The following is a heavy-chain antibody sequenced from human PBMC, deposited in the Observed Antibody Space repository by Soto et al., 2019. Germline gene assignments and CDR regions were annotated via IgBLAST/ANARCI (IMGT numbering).Heavy chain of an antibody. J-gene: IGHJ6*02. CDR2: IRGSGGST. V-gene: IGHV3-23*01. CDR1: GFTFSSYA. CDR3: ATTTVTTQSPSDYYGMDV. Sequence: GGSLRHSCAASGFTFSSYAMSLVRQAPGKGREWVSAIRGSGGSTYYADSVQGRFTISRDNSKNTLYLQMNSLRAEDTAVYYCATTTVTTQSPSDYYGMDVWGQGTTVTVSS. D-gene: IGHD4-17*01.